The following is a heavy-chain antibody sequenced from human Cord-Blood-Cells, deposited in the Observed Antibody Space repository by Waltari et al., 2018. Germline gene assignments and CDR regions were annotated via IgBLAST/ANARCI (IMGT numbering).Heavy chain of an antibody. V-gene: IGHV4-34*01. Sequence: QVQLQQWGAGLLKPSETLSLTCAVYGRSSSGYYWRWIRHPPRKGLEWIGEINHSGSTNYNPSLKSRVTISVDTSKNQFSLKLSSVTAADTAVYYCARVEEYYDFWSGYNSALFDYWGQGTLVTVSS. J-gene: IGHJ4*02. CDR1: GRSSSGYY. CDR3: ARVEEYYDFWSGYNSALFDY. CDR2: INHSGST. D-gene: IGHD3-3*01.